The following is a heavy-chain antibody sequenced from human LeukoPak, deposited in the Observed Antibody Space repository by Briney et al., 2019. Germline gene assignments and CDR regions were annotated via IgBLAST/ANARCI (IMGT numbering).Heavy chain of an antibody. J-gene: IGHJ4*01. V-gene: IGHV3-11*01. CDR1: GFTFSDYY. CDR3: VRSQEWLGLFDY. D-gene: IGHD6-19*01. CDR2: IRSGGNSI. Sequence: PGGSLRLTCAASGFTFSDYYMSWNRQAPGKGLEWISYIRSGGNSIYYADSVKGRFTISRDDAKNSLSLQMNSLRAEDTAVYFCVRSQEWLGLFDYWGRGTLVAVS.